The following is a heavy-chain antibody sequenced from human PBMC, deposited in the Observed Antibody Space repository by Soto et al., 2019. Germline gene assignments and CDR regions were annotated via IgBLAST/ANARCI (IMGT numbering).Heavy chain of an antibody. D-gene: IGHD1-1*01. J-gene: IGHJ4*02. Sequence: EVQLLESGGGLLQPGGSLRLSCAASGFTFSSVAMAWVRQAPGKGLEWVSSITDSGASTAYADCVKGRFTISRDKSRNTLYLQMNSLRADDTAVDYCAKLYWNPRYFDYWGQGTRVTISS. CDR2: ITDSGAST. CDR3: AKLYWNPRYFDY. V-gene: IGHV3-23*01. CDR1: GFTFSSVA.